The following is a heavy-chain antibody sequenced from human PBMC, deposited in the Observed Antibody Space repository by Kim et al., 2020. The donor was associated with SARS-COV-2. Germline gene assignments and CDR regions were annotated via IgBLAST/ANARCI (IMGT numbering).Heavy chain of an antibody. V-gene: IGHV4-34*01. CDR1: GGSFSGYY. D-gene: IGHD2-2*01. CDR2: INHSGST. J-gene: IGHJ5*02. CDR3: AKKNIVVVPAAMARHGWFDP. Sequence: SETLSLTCAVYGGSFSGYYWSWIRQPPGKGLEWIGEINHSGSTNYNPSLKSRVTISVDTSKNQFSLKLSSVTAADTAVYYCAKKNIVVVPAAMARHGWFDPWGQGTLVTVSS.